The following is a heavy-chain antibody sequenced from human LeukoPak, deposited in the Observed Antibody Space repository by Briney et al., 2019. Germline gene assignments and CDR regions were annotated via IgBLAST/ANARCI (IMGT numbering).Heavy chain of an antibody. CDR1: GFTFSSYW. V-gene: IGHV3-7*01. J-gene: IGHJ3*02. D-gene: IGHD2-2*02. CDR2: IKQDGSEK. Sequence: GGSLRLSCAASGFTFSSYWMSWVRQAPGKGLEWVANIKQDGSEKYYVDSVKGRFTISRDNAKNSLYLQMNSLRAEDTAVYYCARPLPYCSSTSCYTSAFDIWGQGTMVTVSS. CDR3: ARPLPYCSSTSCYTSAFDI.